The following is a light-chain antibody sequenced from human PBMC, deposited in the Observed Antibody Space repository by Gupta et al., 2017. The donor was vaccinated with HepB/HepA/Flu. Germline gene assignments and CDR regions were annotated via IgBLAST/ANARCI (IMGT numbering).Light chain of an antibody. Sequence: QSVLTQPPSVSGAPGQRVTISCTGSSSNIGAGYDVHWYQQLPGTAPKLLIYGNSNRPSGVPDRFSGSKAGTSAARASTGLQAEEEAEYYCQSYDSSLSGSVFGGGTKLTVL. J-gene: IGLJ2*01. CDR1: SSNIGAGYD. CDR3: QSYDSSLSGSV. V-gene: IGLV1-40*01. CDR2: GNS.